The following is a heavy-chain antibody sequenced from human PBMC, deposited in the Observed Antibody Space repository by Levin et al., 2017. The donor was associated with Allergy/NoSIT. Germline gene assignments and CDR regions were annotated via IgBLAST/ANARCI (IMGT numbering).Heavy chain of an antibody. J-gene: IGHJ4*02. V-gene: IGHV5-51*01. D-gene: IGHD2-2*01. CDR2: IYPGDSDT. CDR3: ARAVVVPGGWVVPFDY. CDR1: GYSFTSYW. Sequence: KVSCKGSGYSFTSYWIGWVRQMPGKGLGWMGIIYPGDSDTRYSPSFQGQVTISADKSISTAYLQWSSLKASDTAMYYCARAVVVPGGWVVPFDYWGQGTLVTVSS.